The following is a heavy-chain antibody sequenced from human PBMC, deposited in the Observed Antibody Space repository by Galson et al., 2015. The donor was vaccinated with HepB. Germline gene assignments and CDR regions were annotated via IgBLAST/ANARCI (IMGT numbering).Heavy chain of an antibody. CDR3: ARRLTGYPY. CDR2: INHSGST. CDR1: GGSFSGYY. V-gene: IGHV4-34*01. Sequence: ETLSLTCAVYGGSFSGYYWSWIRQPPGKGLEWIGEINHSGSTNYNPSLKSRVTISVDTSKNQFSLKLSSVTAADTAVYYCARRLTGYPYWGQGTLVTVSS. D-gene: IGHD3-9*01. J-gene: IGHJ4*02.